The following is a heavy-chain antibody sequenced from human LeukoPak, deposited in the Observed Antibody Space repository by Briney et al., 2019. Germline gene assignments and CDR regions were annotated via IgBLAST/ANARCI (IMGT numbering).Heavy chain of an antibody. D-gene: IGHD3-22*01. CDR3: AKDPGGSSGYPDAFDI. CDR2: ISYDGSHK. V-gene: IGHV3-30*18. Sequence: QPGRSLRLSCAASGFTFSSYGMHWVRQAPGKGLEWVAAISYDGSHKYYSDSVKGRFTISRDNSKNTLYLQMNSLRAEDTAVYYCAKDPGGSSGYPDAFDIWGQGTMVTVSS. J-gene: IGHJ3*02. CDR1: GFTFSSYG.